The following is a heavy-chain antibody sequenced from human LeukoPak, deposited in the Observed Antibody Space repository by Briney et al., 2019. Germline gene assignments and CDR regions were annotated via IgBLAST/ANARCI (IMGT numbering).Heavy chain of an antibody. J-gene: IGHJ6*03. V-gene: IGHV3-21*01. D-gene: IGHD5-24*01. CDR1: ALTFSSYS. CDR3: ARSEMGYYNYYMDV. Sequence: GGSLTPSCAVSALTFSSYSMNWDRQAPGKGLEWVSFISRSSRHIYYADSVKGRSSISRDNAKNSLYPQMNSLRAEDTAVYYCARSEMGYYNYYMDVWGKGTTVTISS. CDR2: ISRSSRHI.